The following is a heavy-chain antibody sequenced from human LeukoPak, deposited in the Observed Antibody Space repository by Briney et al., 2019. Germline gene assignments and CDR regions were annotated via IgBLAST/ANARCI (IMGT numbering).Heavy chain of an antibody. CDR3: ARGEFTSSWYISRDY. CDR1: AFTFSRYW. V-gene: IGHV3-7*01. D-gene: IGHD6-13*01. J-gene: IGHJ4*02. Sequence: GGSLRLSCVASAFTFSRYWMTWVRQAPGKGLEWVANIKEDGSEKYYVDSVKGRFTISRDNAKNSLYLQMSSLRPEDTAVYYCARGEFTSSWYISRDYWGQGTLVTVSS. CDR2: IKEDGSEK.